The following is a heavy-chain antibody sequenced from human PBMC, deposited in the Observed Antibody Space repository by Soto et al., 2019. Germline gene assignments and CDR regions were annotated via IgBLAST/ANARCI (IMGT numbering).Heavy chain of an antibody. CDR3: ARLGSYGYSRYYYYGMDV. Sequence: VTLSRERSGYSFTIYLSGCVRQIPGKGLEWMGIIYPGDSDTRYSPSFQGQVTISADKSISTAYLQWSSLKASDTAMYYCARLGSYGYSRYYYYGMDVWGQGTTVTVSS. V-gene: IGHV5-51*02. J-gene: IGHJ6*02. D-gene: IGHD5-18*01. CDR1: GYSFTIYL. CDR2: IYPGDSDT.